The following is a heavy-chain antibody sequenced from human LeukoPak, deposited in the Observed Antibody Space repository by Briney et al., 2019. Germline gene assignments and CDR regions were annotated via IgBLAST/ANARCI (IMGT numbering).Heavy chain of an antibody. J-gene: IGHJ4*02. CDR2: VYSGGGGT. CDR3: AKRSGGYYEF. Sequence: GGSLRLSCAASGFTVSRDNMSWVRQAPGKTLEWVSVVYSGGGGTNYADSVRGRFTISRDDSKNTVYLQMNSLRVEDTAVYYCAKRSGGYYEFWGQGTLVTVSS. V-gene: IGHV3-66*02. CDR1: GFTVSRDN. D-gene: IGHD1-26*01.